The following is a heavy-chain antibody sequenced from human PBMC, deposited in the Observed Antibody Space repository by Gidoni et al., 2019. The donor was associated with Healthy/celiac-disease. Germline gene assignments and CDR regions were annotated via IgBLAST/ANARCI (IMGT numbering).Heavy chain of an antibody. CDR3: ARAPSRELLLSLYYYGMDV. CDR2: IIPILGIA. Sequence: QVQLVQSGAEVKKPGSSVKVSCKASGGTFSSYTISWVRQAPGQGLEWMGRIIPILGIANYAQKFQGRVTITADKSTSTAYMELSSLRSEDTAVYYCARAPSRELLLSLYYYGMDVWGQGTTVTVSS. D-gene: IGHD3-10*01. V-gene: IGHV1-69*02. CDR1: GGTFSSYT. J-gene: IGHJ6*02.